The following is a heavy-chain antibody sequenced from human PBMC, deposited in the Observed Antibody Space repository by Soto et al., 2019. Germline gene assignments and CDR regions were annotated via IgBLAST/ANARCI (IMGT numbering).Heavy chain of an antibody. V-gene: IGHV3-33*01. CDR2: IWYDGSNK. D-gene: IGHD1-26*01. CDR1: GFTFSSYG. J-gene: IGHJ4*02. CDR3: ARDCYPGGRVAYFDY. Sequence: GESLKISCAASGFTFSSYGMHWVRQAPGKGLEWVAVIWYDGSNKYYADSVKGRFTISRDNSKNTLYLQMNSLRAEDTAVYYCARDCYPGGRVAYFDYWGQGTLVTVSS.